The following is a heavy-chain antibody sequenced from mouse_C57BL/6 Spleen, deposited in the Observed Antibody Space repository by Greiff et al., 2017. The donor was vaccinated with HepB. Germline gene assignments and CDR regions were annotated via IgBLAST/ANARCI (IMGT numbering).Heavy chain of an antibody. D-gene: IGHD1-1*01. CDR2: IWRGGST. J-gene: IGHJ4*01. Sequence: QVQLQQSGPGLVQPSQRLSITCTVSGFSLTSYGVHWVRQSPGKGLEWLGVIWRGGSTDYNAAFMSRLSITKDNSKSQVFFKMNSLQADDTAIYYCAKKDYGSSYYAMDYWGQGTSVTVSS. V-gene: IGHV2-5*01. CDR1: GFSLTSYG. CDR3: AKKDYGSSYYAMDY.